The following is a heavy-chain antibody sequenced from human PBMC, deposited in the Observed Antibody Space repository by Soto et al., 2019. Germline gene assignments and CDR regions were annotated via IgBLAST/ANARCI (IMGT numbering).Heavy chain of an antibody. D-gene: IGHD6-6*01. CDR3: AKDESSIPDAFDI. Sequence: GGSLRLSCAASGFTFDDYAMHWVRQAPGKGLEWVSGISWNSGSIGYADSVKGRFTISRDNAKNSPYLQMNSLRAEDTALYYCAKDESSIPDAFDIWGQGTMVTVS. V-gene: IGHV3-9*01. CDR1: GFTFDDYA. CDR2: ISWNSGSI. J-gene: IGHJ3*02.